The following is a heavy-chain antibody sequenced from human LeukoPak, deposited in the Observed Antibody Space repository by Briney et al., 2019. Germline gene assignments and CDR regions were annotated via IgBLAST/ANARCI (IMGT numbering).Heavy chain of an antibody. D-gene: IGHD4-17*01. J-gene: IGHJ4*02. Sequence: SGGSLRLSCAASGFTFSSYSMNWVRQAPGKGLEWVAFIRYDGRNKYYADSVKGRFTISRDNSKNTLCLQMNSLRAEDTAVYYCAKEIWPTVTTPGHTHFDYWGQGTLVTVSS. CDR2: IRYDGRNK. CDR3: AKEIWPTVTTPGHTHFDY. CDR1: GFTFSSYS. V-gene: IGHV3-30*02.